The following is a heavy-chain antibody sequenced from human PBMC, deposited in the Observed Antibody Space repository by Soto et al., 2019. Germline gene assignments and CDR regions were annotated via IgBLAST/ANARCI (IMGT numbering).Heavy chain of an antibody. J-gene: IGHJ4*02. CDR2: INSDGSST. Sequence: PGGSLRLSCAASGFTYSRYWMHWVRQAPGKGLVWVSRINSDGSSTTYVDSVKGRFTISRDNARNTLFLQMNSLTDEDTAVYYCARDPYSGSSPLDYWGQGTLVTVSS. CDR3: ARDPYSGSSPLDY. V-gene: IGHV3-74*01. CDR1: GFTYSRYW. D-gene: IGHD1-26*01.